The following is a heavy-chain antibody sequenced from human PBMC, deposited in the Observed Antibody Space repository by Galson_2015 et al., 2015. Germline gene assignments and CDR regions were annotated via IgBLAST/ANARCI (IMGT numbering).Heavy chain of an antibody. CDR2: IYPGDSNI. CDR1: GYSFTNYW. Sequence: QSGAEVKKPGESLKISCKGSGYSFTNYWLGWVRQMPWKGLEWMGVIYPGDSNIRYSPSFQGQVTISADKSISTAYLQWSSLKASDTAIYYCARRYCSGGSCYSSAFDIWGQGTKVTVSS. V-gene: IGHV5-51*03. J-gene: IGHJ3*02. D-gene: IGHD2-15*01. CDR3: ARRYCSGGSCYSSAFDI.